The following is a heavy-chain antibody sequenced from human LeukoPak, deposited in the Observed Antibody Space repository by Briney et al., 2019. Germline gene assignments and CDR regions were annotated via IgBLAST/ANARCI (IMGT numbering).Heavy chain of an antibody. Sequence: GGSLRLSCVASGFTFSTYSMNWVRQAPGKGLEWLTYISSRSDTIYYADSVKGRFFISRDNAKNSLFLQMNNLRAEDTAVYYCTRETTSGYWGQGTLVTVSS. CDR1: GFTFSTYS. D-gene: IGHD1-1*01. V-gene: IGHV3-48*04. CDR3: TRETTSGY. J-gene: IGHJ4*02. CDR2: ISSRSDTI.